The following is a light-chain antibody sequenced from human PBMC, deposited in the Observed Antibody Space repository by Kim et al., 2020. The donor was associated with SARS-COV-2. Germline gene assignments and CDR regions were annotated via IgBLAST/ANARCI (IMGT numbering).Light chain of an antibody. CDR1: SSDVGGYNY. CDR2: DVS. Sequence: QSALTQPASVSGSPGQSITISCTGTSSDVGGYNYVSWYQQHPGKAPKLMIYDVSKRPSGVSNRFSGSKSGNTASLTISGLQAEDEADYYCSSYTSSSTPWVFGGGTPLTVL. V-gene: IGLV2-14*01. CDR3: SSYTSSSTPWV. J-gene: IGLJ3*02.